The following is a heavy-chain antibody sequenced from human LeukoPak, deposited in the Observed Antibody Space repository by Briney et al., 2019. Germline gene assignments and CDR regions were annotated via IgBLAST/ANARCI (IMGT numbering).Heavy chain of an antibody. D-gene: IGHD2-2*01. J-gene: IGHJ4*02. V-gene: IGHV4-30-2*01. CDR3: AGFLYQLQERETFDY. CDR1: GGSISSGGYS. CDR2: IYHSGST. Sequence: PSQTLSLTCAVSGGSISSGGYSWSWIRQPPGKGLEWIGYIYHSGSTNYNPSLKSRVTISVDTSKNQFSLKLSSVTAADTAVYYCAGFLYQLQERETFDYWGQGTLVTVSS.